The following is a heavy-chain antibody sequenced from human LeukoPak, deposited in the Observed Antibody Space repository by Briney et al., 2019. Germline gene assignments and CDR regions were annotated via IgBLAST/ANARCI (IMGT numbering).Heavy chain of an antibody. CDR2: MNPNSGNT. Sequence: ASVKVSCKASGYTFTSYDINWVRQATGQGLEWMGRMNPNSGNTGYAQKFQGRVTMTRNTSISTAYMELSSLRSEDTAVYYCAREDHYYDFWSGYTYYYYMDVWGKGTTVTVSS. V-gene: IGHV1-8*01. CDR3: AREDHYYDFWSGYTYYYYMDV. CDR1: GYTFTSYD. J-gene: IGHJ6*03. D-gene: IGHD3-3*01.